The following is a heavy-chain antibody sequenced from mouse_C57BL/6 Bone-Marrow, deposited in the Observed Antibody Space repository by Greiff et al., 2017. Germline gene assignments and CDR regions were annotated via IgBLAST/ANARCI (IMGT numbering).Heavy chain of an antibody. V-gene: IGHV1-76*01. CDR2: IYPGSGNT. CDR3: ANDYDGDYYAMDY. Sequence: QVQLKQSGAELVRPGASVKLSCKASGYTFTDYYINWVKQRPGQGLEWIARIYPGSGNTYSNEKFKGKATLTAEKSSSTAYMQLSSLTSEDSAVYFCANDYDGDYYAMDYWGQGTSVTVSS. CDR1: GYTFTDYY. J-gene: IGHJ4*01. D-gene: IGHD2-4*01.